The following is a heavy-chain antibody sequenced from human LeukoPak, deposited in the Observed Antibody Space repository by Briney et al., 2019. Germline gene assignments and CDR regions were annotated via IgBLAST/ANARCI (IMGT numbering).Heavy chain of an antibody. CDR1: GFTFSDYY. J-gene: IGHJ4*02. CDR3: AKGLERESRLDS. V-gene: IGHV3-11*01. Sequence: GGSLRLSCAASGFTFSDYYMSWIRHAPGKGLEWVSYISSSGSTIYYADSVKGRFTISRDNAKNSLYLQMNSLRAEDTALYYCAKGLERESRLDSWGQGTLVTVSS. CDR2: ISSSGSTI. D-gene: IGHD1-1*01.